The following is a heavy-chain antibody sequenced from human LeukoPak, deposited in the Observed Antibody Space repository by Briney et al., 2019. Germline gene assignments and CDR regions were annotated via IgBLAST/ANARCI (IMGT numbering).Heavy chain of an antibody. D-gene: IGHD4-17*01. CDR3: ARVRNDYGDYAFDY. Sequence: GGSLRLSCAASGFTFSTYTMNWVRQAPGKGLEWVSSISSSSSYIYYTDSVKGRFTISRDNAKNSLYLQMNGLRAEDTAVYYCARVRNDYGDYAFDYWGQGTLVTVSS. J-gene: IGHJ4*02. CDR1: GFTFSTYT. CDR2: ISSSSSYI. V-gene: IGHV3-21*01.